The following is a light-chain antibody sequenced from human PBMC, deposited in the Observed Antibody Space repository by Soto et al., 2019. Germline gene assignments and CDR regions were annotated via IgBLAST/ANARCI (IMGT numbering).Light chain of an antibody. CDR2: DVS. CDR1: SSDVGGFNY. CDR3: SSYSSTSVPYF. V-gene: IGLV2-14*03. J-gene: IGLJ1*01. Sequence: QSALTQPASVSGSPGQSITISCTGTSSDVGGFNYVSWYQQHPGQAPRLMIYDVSDRPSGVSNRFSGSKSGNTASLTISGLQAEDEADYYCSSYSSTSVPYFFGSGTKLTVL.